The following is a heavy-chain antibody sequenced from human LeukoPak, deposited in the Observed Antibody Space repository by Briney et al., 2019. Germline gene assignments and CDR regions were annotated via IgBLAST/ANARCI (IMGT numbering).Heavy chain of an antibody. D-gene: IGHD4-17*01. V-gene: IGHV3-48*03. Sequence: NPGGSLRLSCAASGFSFSTYEMNWVRQAPGKGLEWVSYISGSGSTIYYADSVKGRFTISRDNAKKSLYLQMNSLRAEDTAVYYCARPLDYGDYVPLDRWGQGTLVTVSS. CDR2: ISGSGSTI. J-gene: IGHJ5*02. CDR3: ARPLDYGDYVPLDR. CDR1: GFSFSTYE.